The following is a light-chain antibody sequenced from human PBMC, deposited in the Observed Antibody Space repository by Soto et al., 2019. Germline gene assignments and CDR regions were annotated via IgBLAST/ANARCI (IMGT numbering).Light chain of an antibody. CDR3: QQYGSSPPYT. J-gene: IGKJ2*01. V-gene: IGKV3-20*01. CDR2: GAS. CDR1: QSVSSSY. Sequence: EIVLTQSPGTLSLSPGERATLSCRASQSVSSSYLAWYQQKPGQAPRLLIYGASSRATGIPDRFSGSGSGTDLTLTISRLEPEDFAVYYCQQYGSSPPYTFGKGTKLEIK.